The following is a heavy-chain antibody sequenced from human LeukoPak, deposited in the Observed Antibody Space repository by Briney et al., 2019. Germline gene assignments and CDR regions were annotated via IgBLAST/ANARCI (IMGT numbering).Heavy chain of an antibody. CDR3: ARAAGVLEWLLQFDP. D-gene: IGHD3-3*01. J-gene: IGHJ5*02. Sequence: SETLSLTCTVSGGSISSYYWNWIRQPPGKGLEWIGYIYYTGDSNYNPSLKSRVAISMDTSKSQFSLKVASVTAADTAVYYCARAAGVLEWLLQFDPWGQGTLVTVSS. CDR1: GGSISSYY. V-gene: IGHV4-59*08. CDR2: IYYTGDS.